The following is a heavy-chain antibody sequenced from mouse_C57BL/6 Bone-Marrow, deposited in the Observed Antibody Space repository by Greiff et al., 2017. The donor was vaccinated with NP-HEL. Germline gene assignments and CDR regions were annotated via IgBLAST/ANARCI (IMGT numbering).Heavy chain of an antibody. CDR2: IYPGDGDT. V-gene: IGHV1-82*01. Sequence: VQLQQSGPELVKPGASVKISCKASGYAFSSSWMNWVKQRPGKGLEWIGRIYPGDGDTNYNGKFKGKATLTADKSSSTAYMQLSSLTSEDSAVYFCARDSSGYCWCAYWGQGTLVTVSA. J-gene: IGHJ3*01. CDR1: GYAFSSSW. D-gene: IGHD3-2*02. CDR3: ARDSSGYCWCAY.